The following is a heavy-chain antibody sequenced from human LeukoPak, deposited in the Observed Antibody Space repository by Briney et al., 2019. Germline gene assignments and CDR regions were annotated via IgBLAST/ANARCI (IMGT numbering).Heavy chain of an antibody. V-gene: IGHV5-51*01. CDR1: GFSFTTNW. CDR3: ARLECSSTTCPFHY. Sequence: GESLKISCKASGFSFTTNWIGWVRQMPGKGLESMGIIWPADSDTRYSPSFRGHVTISADKSISTAYLQWNTLKASDTAMYYCARLECSSTTCPFHYWGQGTLVAVSS. D-gene: IGHD2-2*01. J-gene: IGHJ4*02. CDR2: IWPADSDT.